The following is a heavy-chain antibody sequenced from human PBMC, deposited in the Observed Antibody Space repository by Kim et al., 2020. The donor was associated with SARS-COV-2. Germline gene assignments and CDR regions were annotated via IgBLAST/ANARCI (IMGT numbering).Heavy chain of an antibody. J-gene: IGHJ3*02. CDR1: GYTFTSYY. Sequence: ASVKVSCKASGYTFTSYYIHWVRQAPGQGLEWMGIINPGGGSTTYAQKFQGRVTMTRGTSTSTVYMELSSLRSEDTAVYYCARPMTGNRRAFDIWGQGTMVTVSS. CDR2: INPGGGST. CDR3: ARPMTGNRRAFDI. D-gene: IGHD1-1*01. V-gene: IGHV1-46*01.